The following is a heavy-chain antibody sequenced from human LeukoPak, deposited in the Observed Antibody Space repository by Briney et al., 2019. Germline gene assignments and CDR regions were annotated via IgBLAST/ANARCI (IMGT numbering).Heavy chain of an antibody. Sequence: ASVKVSCKASGYTFTSYGISWVRQAPGHGLEWMGWISAYNGNTNYAQKLQGRVTMTTDTSTSTAYMELRSLTSDDTAVYYCARQDPGTSTTSSYFYYYMDVWGKGTSVTVSS. J-gene: IGHJ6*03. CDR2: ISAYNGNT. CDR3: ARQDPGTSTTSSYFYYYMDV. D-gene: IGHD1/OR15-1a*01. CDR1: GYTFTSYG. V-gene: IGHV1-18*01.